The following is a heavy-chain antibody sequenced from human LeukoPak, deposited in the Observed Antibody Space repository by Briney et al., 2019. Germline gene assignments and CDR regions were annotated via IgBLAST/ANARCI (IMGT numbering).Heavy chain of an antibody. CDR2: VNPGGGST. Sequence: ASVKVSCKASGYTFTSYYMHWVRQAPGQGLEWMGIVNPGGGSTSYAQKFQGRVTMTRDTSTSTVYMELSSLRSEDTAVYYCARELQGYDFWSGYSTKDYYYYGMDVWGQGTTVTVSS. CDR3: ARELQGYDFWSGYSTKDYYYYGMDV. V-gene: IGHV1-46*01. CDR1: GYTFTSYY. D-gene: IGHD3-3*01. J-gene: IGHJ6*02.